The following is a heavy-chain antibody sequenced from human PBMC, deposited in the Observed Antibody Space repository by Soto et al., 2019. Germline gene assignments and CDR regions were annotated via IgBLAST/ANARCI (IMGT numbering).Heavy chain of an antibody. Sequence: APVKVSCKASGYTFTGYYIDRGRQAPGQGLEWMGWINPNSGGTNYAQKFQGWVTMTRDTSISTAYMELSRLRSDDTAVYYCARERGYCTNGVCHYFDYWGQGTLVTVSS. D-gene: IGHD2-8*01. J-gene: IGHJ4*02. CDR1: GYTFTGYY. V-gene: IGHV1-2*04. CDR2: INPNSGGT. CDR3: ARERGYCTNGVCHYFDY.